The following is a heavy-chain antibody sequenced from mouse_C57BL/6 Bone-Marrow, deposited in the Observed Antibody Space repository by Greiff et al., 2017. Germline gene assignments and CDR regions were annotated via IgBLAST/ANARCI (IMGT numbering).Heavy chain of an antibody. J-gene: IGHJ3*01. CDR1: GYTFTDYY. CDR2: INPNNGGH. D-gene: IGHD1-1*01. CDR3: ALGCSIRHFAF. Sequence: EVKVVESGPELVKPGASVKISCKASGYTFTDYYMNWVKQSHGKSLEWIGNINPNNGGHSSNQKLKGKATLTVDKSSSTAYMVLRILTSEDSAVYYCALGCSIRHFAFWGTGTLVTVSA. V-gene: IGHV1-26*01.